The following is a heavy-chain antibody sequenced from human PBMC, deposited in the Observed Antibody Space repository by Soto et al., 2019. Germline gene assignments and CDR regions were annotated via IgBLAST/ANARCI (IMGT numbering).Heavy chain of an antibody. D-gene: IGHD2-21*01. CDR3: ARGPEVIDY. V-gene: IGHV1-18*01. Sequence: ASVKVSCKASGYTFPTYCISWVRQAPGQGLEWMGWISPYSANTNYAQKLQGRVTMTTDTSTSSAYMELRSLRSDDTAVYYCARGPEVIDYWGQGTLVTVSS. CDR1: GYTFPTYC. J-gene: IGHJ4*02. CDR2: ISPYSANT.